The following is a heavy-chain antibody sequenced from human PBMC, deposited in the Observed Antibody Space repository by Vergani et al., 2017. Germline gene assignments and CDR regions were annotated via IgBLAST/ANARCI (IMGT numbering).Heavy chain of an antibody. V-gene: IGHV5-10-1*03. J-gene: IGHJ3*02. Sequence: EVQLVQSGAEVKKPGESLRISCKGSGYSFTSYWISWVRQMPGKGLEWMGRIDPSDSYTNYSPSFQGHVTISADKSISTAYLQWSSLKASDTAMYYCARPGDYYDSSGCYHDAFDIWGQGTMVTVSS. CDR3: ARPGDYYDSSGCYHDAFDI. CDR1: GYSFTSYW. D-gene: IGHD3-22*01. CDR2: IDPSDSYT.